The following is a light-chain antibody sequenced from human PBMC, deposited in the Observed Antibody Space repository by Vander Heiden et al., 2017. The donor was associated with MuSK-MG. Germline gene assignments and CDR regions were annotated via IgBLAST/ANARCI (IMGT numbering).Light chain of an antibody. CDR2: GKN. CDR1: SLRSYY. J-gene: IGLJ2*01. V-gene: IGLV3-19*01. CDR3: NSRDSSGNHPGV. Sequence: SSELTQDPAVSVALGQTVRITCQGDSLRSYYASWYQQKPGQAPVLVSYGKNNRPSGIPDRFSGSSSGNTASLTITGAQAEDEADYYCNSRDSSGNHPGVCGGGTKLTVL.